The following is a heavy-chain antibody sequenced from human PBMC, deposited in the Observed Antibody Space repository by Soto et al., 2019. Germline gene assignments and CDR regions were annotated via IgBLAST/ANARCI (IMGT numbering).Heavy chain of an antibody. Sequence: QVQLVQSGAGVKKPGSSVKVSCKASGGTFSSYAISWVRQAPGQGLEWMGGIIPIFGTANYAQKFQGRVTITADESTSTAYVDRSSLRSEDTAVYYCARERGSTSCSPVLDYGGQGTLVTVSS. CDR3: ARERGSTSCSPVLDY. V-gene: IGHV1-69*12. CDR1: GGTFSSYA. D-gene: IGHD2-2*01. J-gene: IGHJ4*02. CDR2: IIPIFGTA.